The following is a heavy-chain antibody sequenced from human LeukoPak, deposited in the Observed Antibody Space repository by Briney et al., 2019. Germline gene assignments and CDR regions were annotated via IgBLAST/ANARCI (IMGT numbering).Heavy chain of an antibody. CDR3: ARGDSSGYFGAFDI. J-gene: IGHJ3*02. D-gene: IGHD3-22*01. CDR1: GYTLTELS. Sequence: ASVKVSCKVSGYTLTELSMHWVRQAPGKGLEWMGGFDPEDGETIYAQKFQGRVTMTRNTSISTAYMELSSLRSEDTAVYYCARGDSSGYFGAFDIWGQGTMVTVSS. V-gene: IGHV1-24*01. CDR2: FDPEDGET.